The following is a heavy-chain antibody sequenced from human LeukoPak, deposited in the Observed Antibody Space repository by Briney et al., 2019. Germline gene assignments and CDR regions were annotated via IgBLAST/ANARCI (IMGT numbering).Heavy chain of an antibody. CDR1: GGSISSYY. Sequence: PSETLSLTCTVSGGSISSYYWSWIRQPPGKGLEWIGYIYCSGSTNYNPSLKSRVTISVDTSKNQFSLKLSSVTAADTAVYYCAREHSSGWYGGDAFDIWGQGTMVTVSS. V-gene: IGHV4-59*01. CDR2: IYCSGST. CDR3: AREHSSGWYGGDAFDI. J-gene: IGHJ3*02. D-gene: IGHD6-19*01.